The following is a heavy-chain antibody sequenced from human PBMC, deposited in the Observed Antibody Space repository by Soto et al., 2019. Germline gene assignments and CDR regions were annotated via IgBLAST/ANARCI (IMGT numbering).Heavy chain of an antibody. D-gene: IGHD2-15*01. CDR2: ISYDGSNK. V-gene: IGHV3-30*18. CDR3: AKARNSLVVVAASFDY. J-gene: IGHJ4*02. CDR1: GFTFNNYG. Sequence: QVQLVESGGGVVQPGRSLRLSCAASGFTFNNYGMHWARQAPGKGLEWVAVISYDGSNKYYADSVKGRFTISRDNSKNTLYLQMNSLRAEDTAVYYCAKARNSLVVVAASFDYWGQGTLVTVSS.